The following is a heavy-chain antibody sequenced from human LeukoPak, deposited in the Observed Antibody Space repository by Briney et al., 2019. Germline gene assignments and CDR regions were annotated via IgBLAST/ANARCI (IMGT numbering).Heavy chain of an antibody. V-gene: IGHV3-30*03. CDR3: ARDANSLYYYDSSGYLSSYYFDY. Sequence: GGSLRLSCAASGFTFSSYGMSWVRQAPGKGLEWVAVIPYDGSNKYYADSVKGRFTISRDNSKNTLYLQMNSLRAEDTAVYYCARDANSLYYYDSSGYLSSYYFDYWGQGTLVTVSS. J-gene: IGHJ4*02. D-gene: IGHD3-22*01. CDR1: GFTFSSYG. CDR2: IPYDGSNK.